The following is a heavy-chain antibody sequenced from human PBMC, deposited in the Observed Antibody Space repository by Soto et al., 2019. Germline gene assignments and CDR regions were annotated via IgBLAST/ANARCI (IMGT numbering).Heavy chain of an antibody. V-gene: IGHV4-59*08. Sequence: PSETLSLTCTVSGGSISSYYWSWIRQPPGKGLEWIGYIYYSGSTNYNPSLKSRVTISVDTSKNQFSLKLSSVTAADTAVDYCASYRRSWSFDDWGQGTLVTVAS. J-gene: IGHJ4*02. CDR3: ASYRRSWSFDD. D-gene: IGHD6-13*01. CDR1: GGSISSYY. CDR2: IYYSGST.